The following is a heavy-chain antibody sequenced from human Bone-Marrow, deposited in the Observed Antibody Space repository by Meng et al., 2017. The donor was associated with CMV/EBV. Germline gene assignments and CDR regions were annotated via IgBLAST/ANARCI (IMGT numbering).Heavy chain of an antibody. Sequence: GGSLRLSCAASGFTFSSYAMHWVRQAPGKGLEWVAVISYDGSNKYYADSVKGRFTISRDNAKNSLYLQMNSLRAEDTAVYYCARDSGRRYDFWSSPDNPRSDYWGQGTLVTVSS. CDR2: ISYDGSNK. J-gene: IGHJ4*02. V-gene: IGHV3-30-3*01. CDR1: GFTFSSYA. CDR3: ARDSGRRYDFWSSPDNPRSDY. D-gene: IGHD3-3*01.